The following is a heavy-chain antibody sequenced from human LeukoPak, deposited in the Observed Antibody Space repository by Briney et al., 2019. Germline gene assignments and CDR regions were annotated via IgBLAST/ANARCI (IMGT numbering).Heavy chain of an antibody. D-gene: IGHD6-13*01. CDR2: MNPNSGNT. J-gene: IGHJ4*02. CDR3: AREYSSRDGDY. Sequence: ASVNVSCKASGGTFSSYAISWVRQAPGQGLEWMGWMNPNSGNTGYAQKFQGRVTMTRNTSISTAYMELSSLRSEDTAVYYCAREYSSRDGDYWGQGTLVTVSS. V-gene: IGHV1-8*02. CDR1: GGTFSSYA.